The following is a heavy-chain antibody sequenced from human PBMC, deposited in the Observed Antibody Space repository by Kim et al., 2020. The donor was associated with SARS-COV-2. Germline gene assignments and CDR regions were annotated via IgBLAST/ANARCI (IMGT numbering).Heavy chain of an antibody. V-gene: IGHV1-3*01. CDR1: GHTFTSYA. CDR3: ARTWFGLNWFDP. CDR2: IHAGNGNT. J-gene: IGHJ5*02. D-gene: IGHD3-10*01. Sequence: ASVKVSCKASGHTFTSYAMHWVRQAPGQRLEWMGWIHAGNGNTKYSQKFQGRVTITRDTSASTAYMELSSLRSEDTAVYYCARTWFGLNWFDPWGQGTLVTVSS.